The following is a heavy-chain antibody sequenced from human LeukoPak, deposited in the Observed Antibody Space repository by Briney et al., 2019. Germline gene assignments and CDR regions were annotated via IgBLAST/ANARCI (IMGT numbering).Heavy chain of an antibody. J-gene: IGHJ4*02. CDR2: IYYSVST. D-gene: IGHD3-10*01. CDR1: GGSISSSSYY. CDR3: ARRSTYGSGI. V-gene: IGHV4-39*07. Sequence: PSETLSLTCTVSGGSISSSSYYWGWIRQPPGKGLEWIGSIYYSVSTYYNPSLKSRVTISVDTSKNQFSLKLSSVTAADTAVYYCARRSTYGSGIWGQGTLVTVSS.